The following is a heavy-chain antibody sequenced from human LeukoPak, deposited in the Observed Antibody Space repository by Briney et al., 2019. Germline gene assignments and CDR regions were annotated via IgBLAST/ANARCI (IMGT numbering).Heavy chain of an antibody. D-gene: IGHD6-13*01. CDR3: EKPQVPAFGIAGPPSIPRGGGMDV. CDR2: ISGGGRHT. Sequence: GGSLTLSCAASAFPVRSSVMKWARQAPGNGLEWVSAISGGGRHTSFADAVEGRLTICRDNSENTLYRQMNSLRAEYTAVFHCEKPQVPAFGIAGPPSIPRGGGMDVWGQGTTVIVSS. V-gene: IGHV3-23*01. CDR1: AFPVRSSV. J-gene: IGHJ6*02.